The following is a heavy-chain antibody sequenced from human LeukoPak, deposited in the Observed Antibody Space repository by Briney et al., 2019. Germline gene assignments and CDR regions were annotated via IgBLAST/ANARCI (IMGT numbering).Heavy chain of an antibody. Sequence: SQTLSLTCTVSGGSISSGGYYWSWIRQPPGKGLEWIGYIYHSGSTYYNPSLKSRVTISVDTSKNQFSLKLSSVTAADTAVYYCARGTIFGVVIMTGFDYWGQGTLVTVSS. J-gene: IGHJ4*02. V-gene: IGHV4-30-2*01. CDR3: ARGTIFGVVIMTGFDY. CDR2: IYHSGST. CDR1: GGSISSGGYY. D-gene: IGHD3-3*01.